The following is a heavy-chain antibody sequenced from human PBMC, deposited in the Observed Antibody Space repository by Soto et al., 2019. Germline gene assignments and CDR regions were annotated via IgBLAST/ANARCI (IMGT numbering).Heavy chain of an antibody. Sequence: GGSLRLSCTASGFSFRSYWISRVRQAPGQWLEWVANIKQGGSEKYYVDSVKGRFTISRDNAKNSLYLRMNSLRAEDTAVYYCARGAGSYFRRVVRAFDIWGQGTMVTVSS. J-gene: IGHJ3*02. CDR2: IKQGGSEK. CDR3: ARGAGSYFRRVVRAFDI. D-gene: IGHD3-10*01. CDR1: GFSFRSYW. V-gene: IGHV3-7*04.